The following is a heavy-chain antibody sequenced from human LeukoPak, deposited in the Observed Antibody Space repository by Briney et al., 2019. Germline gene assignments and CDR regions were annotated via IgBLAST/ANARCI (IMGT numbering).Heavy chain of an antibody. V-gene: IGHV3-23*01. Sequence: AGGSLRLSCAASGFTFSSYAMSWVRQAPGKGLEWVSGISGSGGTTYYADSMKGRLTISRDNSKNTQHLQINSLRAEDTAVYYCAKGARGLGSYQYMDVWGKGTTVTVSS. CDR2: ISGSGGTT. D-gene: IGHD3-10*01. CDR3: AKGARGLGSYQYMDV. CDR1: GFTFSSYA. J-gene: IGHJ6*03.